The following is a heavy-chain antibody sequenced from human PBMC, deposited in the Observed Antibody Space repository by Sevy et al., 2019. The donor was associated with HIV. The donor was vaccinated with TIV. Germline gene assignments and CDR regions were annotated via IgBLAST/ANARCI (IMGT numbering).Heavy chain of an antibody. CDR1: GFTFSNYA. Sequence: GGCLRLSCAASGFTFSNYAMNWVRQVPGKGLEWVSGITDSGGGTFYADSVKGRFAISRDNSKNTRYLQMNSLSAEDTAAYYCAKDPWDYCGGHGLYHFDSWGQGTLVTVSS. D-gene: IGHD2-21*02. J-gene: IGHJ4*02. V-gene: IGHV3-23*01. CDR3: AKDPWDYCGGHGLYHFDS. CDR2: ITDSGGGT.